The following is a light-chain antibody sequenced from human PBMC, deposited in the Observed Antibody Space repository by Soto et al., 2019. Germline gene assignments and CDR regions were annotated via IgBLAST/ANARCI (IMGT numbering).Light chain of an antibody. V-gene: IGLV2-14*01. CDR3: SSYTSSSTVV. Sequence: QSALTQPASVSGSPGQSITISCTGTSSDVGAYKYVSWYQQHPGKAPKLMIYDVSNRPSGVSNLFSGSKSGNTASLTISGLQAEDEADYYCSSYTSSSTVVFGGGTKLTVL. CDR2: DVS. CDR1: SSDVGAYKY. J-gene: IGLJ2*01.